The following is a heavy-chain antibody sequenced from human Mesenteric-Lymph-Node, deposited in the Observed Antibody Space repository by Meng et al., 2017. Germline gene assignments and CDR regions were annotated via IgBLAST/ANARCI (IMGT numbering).Heavy chain of an antibody. CDR2: INPNSGGT. D-gene: IGHD3-9*01. CDR1: GYTFTGYY. Sequence: ASVKVSCKASGYTFTGYYMHWVRQAPGQGLEWMGRINPNSGGTNYAQKFQGRVTMTRDTSISTAYMELSRLRSDDTAVYYCARGNYDILTGYYRLYYFDYWGQGTLVTVSS. J-gene: IGHJ4*02. CDR3: ARGNYDILTGYYRLYYFDY. V-gene: IGHV1-2*06.